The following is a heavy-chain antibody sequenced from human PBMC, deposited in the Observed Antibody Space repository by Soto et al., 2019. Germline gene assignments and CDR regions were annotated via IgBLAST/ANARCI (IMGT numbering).Heavy chain of an antibody. CDR1: GFTFSGSA. CDR2: IRSKANSYAT. CDR3: TRHRIAAAEDSYYYYYYMDV. V-gene: IGHV3-73*01. D-gene: IGHD6-13*01. Sequence: EVQLVESGGGLVQPGGSLKLSCAASGFTFSGSAMHWVRQASGKGLEWVGRIRSKANSYATAYAASVKGRFTISRDDSKNTAYLQMNSLKTEDKAVYYCTRHRIAAAEDSYYYYYYMDVWGKGTTVTVSS. J-gene: IGHJ6*03.